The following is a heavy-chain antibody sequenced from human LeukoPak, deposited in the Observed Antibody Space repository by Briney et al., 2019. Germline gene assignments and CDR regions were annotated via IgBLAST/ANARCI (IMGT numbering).Heavy chain of an antibody. CDR2: IIPILGIA. V-gene: IGHV1-69*02. D-gene: IGHD3-16*01. CDR1: GGTFSSYT. J-gene: IGHJ5*02. Sequence: GSSVKVSCKASGGTFSSYTISWVRQAPGQGLEWMGRIIPILGIANYAQKFQGRVTITADKSTSTAYMELSSLRSEDTAVYYCARVRGIMITFGGAAALDPWGEGTLVSVSS. CDR3: ARVRGIMITFGGAAALDP.